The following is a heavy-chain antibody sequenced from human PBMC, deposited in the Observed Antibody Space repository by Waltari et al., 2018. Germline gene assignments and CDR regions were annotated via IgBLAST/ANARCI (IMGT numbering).Heavy chain of an antibody. CDR2: FNPGDGNV. CDR3: AGERAGTYYFDF. J-gene: IGHJ4*02. V-gene: IGHV1-46*01. CDR1: GYTFTSYN. Sequence: QVQVVQSGAEVKRPGASVSVSCKASGYTFTSYNIHWVRQAPGHGLEWMGIFNPGDGNVSYAQKFRGRVTMTRDTSTSTVYMELSSLTSEDTAVYYCAGERAGTYYFDFWGQGTLVTVSS.